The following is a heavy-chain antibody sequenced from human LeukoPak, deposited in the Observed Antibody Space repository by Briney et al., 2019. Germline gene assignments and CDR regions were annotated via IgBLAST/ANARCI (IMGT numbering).Heavy chain of an antibody. Sequence: PSGTLSLTCAVSGGSISSSNWWSWFRQPPGKGLEWVGEIYHSGSTNYNPSLKSRVTISVDTSKNQFSLKLSSVTAADTAVYYCAREDITMVRGLVWFDPWGQGTLVTVSS. CDR3: AREDITMVRGLVWFDP. CDR2: IYHSGST. CDR1: GGSISSSNW. V-gene: IGHV4-4*02. D-gene: IGHD3-10*01. J-gene: IGHJ5*02.